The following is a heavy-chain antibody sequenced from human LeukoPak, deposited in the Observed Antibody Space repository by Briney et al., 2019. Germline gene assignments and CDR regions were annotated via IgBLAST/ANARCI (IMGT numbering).Heavy chain of an antibody. Sequence: TSETLPLTCTVSGGSISGSSYYWGWIRQPPGKGLEWIGSIYYSGSTYYNPSLKSRVTISVDTSKNQFSLKLSSVTAADTAVYYCARGHRDDAFDIWGQGTMVTVSS. J-gene: IGHJ3*02. CDR1: GGSISGSSYY. CDR3: ARGHRDDAFDI. CDR2: IYYSGST. V-gene: IGHV4-39*07.